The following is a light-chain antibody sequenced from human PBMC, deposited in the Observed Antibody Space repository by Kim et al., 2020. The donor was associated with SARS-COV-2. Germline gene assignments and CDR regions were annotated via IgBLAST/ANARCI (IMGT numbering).Light chain of an antibody. Sequence: SPGERVPLSCRASKSVSSNLAWYQQKSGQPPRLLISGASTRATGIPARFSGRGSGTEFTLTISSLQSEDFAVYYCQQYNDWPPITFGQGTRLEIK. CDR3: QQYNDWPPIT. J-gene: IGKJ5*01. V-gene: IGKV3-15*01. CDR1: KSVSSN. CDR2: GAS.